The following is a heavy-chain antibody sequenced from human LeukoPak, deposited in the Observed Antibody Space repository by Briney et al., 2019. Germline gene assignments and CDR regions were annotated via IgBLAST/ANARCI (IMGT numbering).Heavy chain of an antibody. D-gene: IGHD6-19*01. Sequence: GASVKVSCKASGYTFTSYDINWVRQATGQGLEWMGWMNPNSGNTGYAQKFQGRVTMTRNTSISTAYMELSSLRSEDTAVYYRARGGIAVAGTAGDYWGQGTLVTVSS. CDR3: ARGGIAVAGTAGDY. J-gene: IGHJ4*02. CDR1: GYTFTSYD. CDR2: MNPNSGNT. V-gene: IGHV1-8*01.